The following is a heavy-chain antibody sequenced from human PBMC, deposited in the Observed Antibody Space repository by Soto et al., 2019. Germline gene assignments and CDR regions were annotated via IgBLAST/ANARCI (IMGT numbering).Heavy chain of an antibody. D-gene: IGHD5-12*01. CDR2: IGSPTM. Sequence: GGSLRLSCAASGFTFSSYGMSWVRQAPGKGLDWISYIGSPTMYYADSVKGRFTISRDNSKNTLYLQMNSLRAEDTALYYCATCRDGYNYFDYWGQGTLVTVSS. CDR3: ATCRDGYNYFDY. J-gene: IGHJ4*02. CDR1: GFTFSSYG. V-gene: IGHV3-48*01.